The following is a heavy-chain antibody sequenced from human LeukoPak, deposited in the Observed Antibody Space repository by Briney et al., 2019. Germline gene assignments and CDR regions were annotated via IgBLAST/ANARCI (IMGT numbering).Heavy chain of an antibody. Sequence: AGSLTLSCAASGFTVSSNYMSWVRQAPGKGLEWVSVIYSGGSTYYADSVKGRFTISRDNSKNTLYLQMNSLRAEDTAVYYCARDRDTMVRGVAAGYYYGMDVWGQGTTVTVSS. CDR1: GFTVSSNY. D-gene: IGHD3-10*01. J-gene: IGHJ6*02. CDR2: IYSGGST. CDR3: ARDRDTMVRGVAAGYYYGMDV. V-gene: IGHV3-66*02.